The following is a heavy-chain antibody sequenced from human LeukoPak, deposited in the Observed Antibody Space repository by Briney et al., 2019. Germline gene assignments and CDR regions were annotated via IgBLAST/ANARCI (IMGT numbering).Heavy chain of an antibody. D-gene: IGHD3-10*01. Sequence: SQTLSLTCAISGDSVSSNSAAWNWIRQSPSRGLEWLGRTYYRSKWYNDYAVSVKSRITINPDTSKNQFSLKLSSVTAADTAVYYCASVITMVRGVQFDYWGQGTLVTVSS. CDR2: TYYRSKWYN. CDR1: GDSVSSNSAA. J-gene: IGHJ4*02. CDR3: ASVITMVRGVQFDY. V-gene: IGHV6-1*01.